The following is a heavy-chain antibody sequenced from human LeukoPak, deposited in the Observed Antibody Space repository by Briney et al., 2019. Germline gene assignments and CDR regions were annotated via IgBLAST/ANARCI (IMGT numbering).Heavy chain of an antibody. CDR2: ISTSGSYT. J-gene: IGHJ4*02. CDR3: AAGTAADF. Sequence: PGGSLRLSCAASGFTFSSYSMNWVRQAPGKGLEWISYISTSGSYTDYAHSVKGRFTISRDDAKSALYLQMDSLRLEDTAVYYCAAGTAADFWGQGTLVTVSS. V-gene: IGHV3-21*05. D-gene: IGHD6-13*01. CDR1: GFTFSSYS.